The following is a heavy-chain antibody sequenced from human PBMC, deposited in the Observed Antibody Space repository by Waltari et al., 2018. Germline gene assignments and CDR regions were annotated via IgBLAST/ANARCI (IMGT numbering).Heavy chain of an antibody. CDR1: KFTFSNYE. Sequence: EAQLVESGGGFVQPGGTLRLSCSASKFTFSNYEINWVRQAPGMGLEWVSVISTSGGTVDYADSFKGRFTTTRDNARSSAYLQIDSVRDEDTAVYYCARGAGSNYWAMDVWGPGTTVTVSS. V-gene: IGHV3-48*03. CDR2: ISTSGGTV. CDR3: ARGAGSNYWAMDV. J-gene: IGHJ6*02. D-gene: IGHD1-7*01.